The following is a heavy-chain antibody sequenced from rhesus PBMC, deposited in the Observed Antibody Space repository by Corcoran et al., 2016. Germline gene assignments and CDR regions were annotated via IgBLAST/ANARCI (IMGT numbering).Heavy chain of an antibody. J-gene: IGHJ4*01. Sequence: QVQLQESGPGVVKPSETLSLTCAVSGGSISDSYRWSWIRQPPGKGLAWIGYIYGSSTSTNYNPSLKSRVTISKDTSKNQFSLKLSSVTAADTAVYYCARWEYSSGWYYFDYWGQGVLVTVSS. CDR3: ARWEYSSGWYYFDY. D-gene: IGHD6-31*01. CDR1: GGSISDSYR. CDR2: IYGSSTST. V-gene: IGHV4S10*01.